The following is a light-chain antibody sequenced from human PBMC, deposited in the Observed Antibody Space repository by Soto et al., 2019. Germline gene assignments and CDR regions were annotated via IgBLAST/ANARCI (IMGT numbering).Light chain of an antibody. J-gene: IGKJ1*01. V-gene: IGKV3-20*01. Sequence: EIVLTQSPGTLSLSPGERATLSCRASQSVSSSYLAWYQQKPGQAPRLLIYGASSRATGIPDRFSGSGSGKDFTLTISRLEPEDFAVYYRQQYGSSPRVTFGQGTKVDIK. CDR3: QQYGSSPRVT. CDR1: QSVSSSY. CDR2: GAS.